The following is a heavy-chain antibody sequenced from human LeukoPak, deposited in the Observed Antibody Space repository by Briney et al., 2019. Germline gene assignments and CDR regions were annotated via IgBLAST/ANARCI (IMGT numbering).Heavy chain of an antibody. V-gene: IGHV4-4*07. J-gene: IGHJ4*02. D-gene: IGHD3-22*01. CDR3: ARDDSSGYDPDY. Sequence: PSETLSLTCAVYGGSFSGYYWSWIRQPAGKGLEWIGRIYTSGSTNYNPSLKSRVTISVDTSKNQFSLKLSSVTAADTAVYYCARDDSSGYDPDYWGQGTLVTVSS. CDR1: GGSFSGYY. CDR2: IYTSGST.